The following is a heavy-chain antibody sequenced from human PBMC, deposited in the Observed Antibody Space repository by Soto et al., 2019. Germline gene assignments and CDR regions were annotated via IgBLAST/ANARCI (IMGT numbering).Heavy chain of an antibody. V-gene: IGHV1-18*01. Sequence: ASVKVSCKASGYTFTSYGISWVRQDPGQGLEWMGWISAYNGNTNYAQKLQGRVTMTTDTSTSTAYMELRSLRSDDTVVYYCARDLRVVPAAMGYFDYWGQGSLVTGSS. CDR1: GYTFTSYG. CDR2: ISAYNGNT. D-gene: IGHD2-2*01. CDR3: ARDLRVVPAAMGYFDY. J-gene: IGHJ4*02.